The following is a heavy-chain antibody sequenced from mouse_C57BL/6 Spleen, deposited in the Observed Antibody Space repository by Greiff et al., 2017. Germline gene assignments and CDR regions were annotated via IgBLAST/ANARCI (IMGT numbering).Heavy chain of an antibody. J-gene: IGHJ1*03. CDR1: GYTFTDYN. Sequence: EVQLQQSGPELVKPGASVKMSCKASGYTFTDYNMHWVKQSHGKSLEWIGYINPNNGGTSYNQKFKGKATLTVNKSSSTAYMELRSLTSEDSAFYYCASYYFGSSYDLYFDVWGTGTTVTVSS. CDR2: INPNNGGT. D-gene: IGHD1-1*01. CDR3: ASYYFGSSYDLYFDV. V-gene: IGHV1-22*01.